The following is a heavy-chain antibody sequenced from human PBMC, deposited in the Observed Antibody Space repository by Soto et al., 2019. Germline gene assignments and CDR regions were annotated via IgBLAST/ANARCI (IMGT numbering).Heavy chain of an antibody. J-gene: IGHJ6*02. CDR2: INAGNGNT. CDR1: GCTFTSYA. Sequence: ASGKVCCKASGCTFTSYAIHWVRQAPGQRLEWMGWINAGNGNTKYSQKFQGRVTITRDTSASTAYMELSSLRSEDTAVYYCARDRGIILRYFDWLLSDGMDVWGQGTTVTVSS. V-gene: IGHV1-3*01. CDR3: ARDRGIILRYFDWLLSDGMDV. D-gene: IGHD3-9*01.